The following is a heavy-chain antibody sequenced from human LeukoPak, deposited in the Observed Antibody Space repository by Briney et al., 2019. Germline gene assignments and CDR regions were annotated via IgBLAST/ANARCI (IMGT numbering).Heavy chain of an antibody. CDR3: ARSNATVTLNWFDP. D-gene: IGHD4-17*01. J-gene: IGHJ5*02. V-gene: IGHV4-59*08. Sequence: SETLSLTCTVSGGSISSYYWSWIRQPPGKGLEWIGYIYYSGSTNYNPSLKSRVTISVDTSKNQFSLKLSSVTAADTAVYYCARSNATVTLNWFDPWGQGTLVTVSS. CDR2: IYYSGST. CDR1: GGSISSYY.